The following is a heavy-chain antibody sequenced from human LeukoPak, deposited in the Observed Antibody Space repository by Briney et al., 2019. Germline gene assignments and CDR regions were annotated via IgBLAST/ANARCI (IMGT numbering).Heavy chain of an antibody. J-gene: IGHJ5*02. CDR3: ARDSHDYSRWFDP. V-gene: IGHV7-4-1*02. Sequence: ASVKVSCKASGYTFISYAMNWVRQAPGQGLEWMGWINTNTANPTYAQGFTGRFVFSLDTSTNTAYLQISSLKTEDTAVYYCARDSHDYSRWFDPWGQGTLVTVSS. D-gene: IGHD4-11*01. CDR2: INTNTANP. CDR1: GYTFISYA.